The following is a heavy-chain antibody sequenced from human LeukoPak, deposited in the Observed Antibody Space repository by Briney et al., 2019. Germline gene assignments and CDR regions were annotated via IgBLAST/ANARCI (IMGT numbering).Heavy chain of an antibody. D-gene: IGHD3-22*01. Sequence: GGSLRLSCAASGFIFSNASMSWVRKAPGKGLEWVGRIKSKIDGGTTDYAAPVKGRFTISRDDSKNTPYLQMNSLETEDTAVYYCITEDSSGTYIYFHYWGQGTLVSVSS. CDR3: ITEDSSGTYIYFHY. CDR1: GFIFSNAS. CDR2: IKSKIDGGTT. J-gene: IGHJ4*02. V-gene: IGHV3-15*01.